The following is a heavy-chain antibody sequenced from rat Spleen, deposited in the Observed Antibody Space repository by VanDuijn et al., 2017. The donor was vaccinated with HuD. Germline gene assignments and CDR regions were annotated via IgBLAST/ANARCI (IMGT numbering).Heavy chain of an antibody. CDR2: ISSSSGT. J-gene: IGHJ2*01. CDR3: ARTDFRGDY. D-gene: IGHD1-6*01. Sequence: VQLVESGGGLVQPGRSLKLSCAASGFTFSSYGMHWIRQAPGKGLDWVAYISSSSGTVYADAVKGRFTISRDNAKNTLYLQLNSLKSEDTAIYYCARTDFRGDYWGQGVMVTVSS. V-gene: IGHV5-62*01. CDR1: GFTFSSYG.